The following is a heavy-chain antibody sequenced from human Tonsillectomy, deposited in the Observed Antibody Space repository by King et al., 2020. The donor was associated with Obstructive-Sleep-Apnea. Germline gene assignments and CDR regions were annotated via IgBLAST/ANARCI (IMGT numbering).Heavy chain of an antibody. Sequence: VQLVESGGALVQPGGSLRLSCAASGFTFSSYAMSWVRQAPGKGLEWVSGVSGSGGSTFYADSVKGRFTISRDNSRNTLNLQMNSLRAEDTAVYYCAKEGFIYSSSWCYFDFWGQGTLVTVSS. D-gene: IGHD6-13*01. V-gene: IGHV3-23*04. CDR2: VSGSGGST. J-gene: IGHJ4*02. CDR1: GFTFSSYA. CDR3: AKEGFIYSSSWCYFDF.